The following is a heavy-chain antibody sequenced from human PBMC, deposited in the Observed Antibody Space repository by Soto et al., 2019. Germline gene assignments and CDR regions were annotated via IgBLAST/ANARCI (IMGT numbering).Heavy chain of an antibody. CDR2: IHESGKT. CDR3: ARGSGYTAIDF. V-gene: IGHV4-59*01. D-gene: IGHD3-22*01. Sequence: QVQLQESGPGLVKPSETLSLTSTVSGGSISTSYWSWIRQPPGKGLEWIGYIHESGKTNYNPSLKSRVATSVDTSKNQFSRRLSSVTAADTAIYYCARGSGYTAIDFWGQGTLVTVSS. CDR1: GGSISTSY. J-gene: IGHJ4*01.